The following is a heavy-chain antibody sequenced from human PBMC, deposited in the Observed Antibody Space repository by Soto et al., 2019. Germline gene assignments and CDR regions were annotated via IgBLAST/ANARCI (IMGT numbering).Heavy chain of an antibody. V-gene: IGHV1-46*01. CDR1: GYTFTSYC. CDR3: ARDFSDGYCTNGVCKPYNWFDP. D-gene: IGHD2-8*01. J-gene: IGHJ5*02. CDR2: INPSGGST. Sequence: ASVKVSCKASGYTFTSYCMHWVRQAPGQGLEWMGIINPSGGSTSYAQKFQGRVTMTRDTSTSTVYMELSSRRSEDTAVYYCARDFSDGYCTNGVCKPYNWFDPWGQGTLVTDSS.